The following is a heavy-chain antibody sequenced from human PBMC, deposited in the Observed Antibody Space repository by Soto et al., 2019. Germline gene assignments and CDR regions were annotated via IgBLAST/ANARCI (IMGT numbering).Heavy chain of an antibody. Sequence: QLQLQESGPGLVRPSGTLSLTCAVSGGFTSTNNWWSWVRQPPGKGGEWIGDAYHSGSTEYNPSLKSRVSISVDKSKNQVSMKLTSATAEDTAVYYCARSPPSSYYGGSGAFDFWGQGTLVTVSS. CDR2: AYHSGST. J-gene: IGHJ4*02. CDR1: GGFTSTNNW. D-gene: IGHD3-10*01. V-gene: IGHV4-4*02. CDR3: ARSPPSSYYGGSGAFDF.